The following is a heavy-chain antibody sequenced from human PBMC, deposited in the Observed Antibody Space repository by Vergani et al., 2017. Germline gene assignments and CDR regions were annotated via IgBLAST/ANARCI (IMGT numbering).Heavy chain of an antibody. J-gene: IGHJ6*04. CDR1: GFTFSSND. V-gene: IGHV3-13*01. CDR2: IGVDGDR. Sequence: VESGGGLVQPGGSLRLSCAVSGFTFSSNDFHWVRQTAGKGLEWVSFIGVDGDRYYSDSVKGRVTISRDNGQSYLYLDMDNLRVEDTAVYFCAKEYCGTGNCYRWNHLEVWGEGTSVTVSS. D-gene: IGHD2-21*01. CDR3: AKEYCGTGNCYRWNHLEV.